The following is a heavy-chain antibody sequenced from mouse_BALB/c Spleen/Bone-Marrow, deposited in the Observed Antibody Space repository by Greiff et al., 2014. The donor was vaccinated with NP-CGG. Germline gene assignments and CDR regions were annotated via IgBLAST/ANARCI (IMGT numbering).Heavy chain of an antibody. Sequence: EVHLVESGGGLVQPGGSRKLSCAASGFTFSSFGMHWVRQAPEKGLEWVGYINSGSSNIYYEYTVKGRFTISIDNPKNTLFLQMTRLRSEYTAMYFCTRGGNCYDFDYWGQGTTLAVSS. V-gene: IGHV5-17*02. CDR3: TRGGNCYDFDY. D-gene: IGHD2-12*01. J-gene: IGHJ2*01. CDR2: INSGSSNI. CDR1: GFTFSSFG.